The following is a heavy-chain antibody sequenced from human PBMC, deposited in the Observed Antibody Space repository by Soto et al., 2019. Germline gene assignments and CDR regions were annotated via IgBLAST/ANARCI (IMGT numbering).Heavy chain of an antibody. CDR3: AREDDGARRRYGMDV. CDR1: GFTFSSYW. Sequence: EVQLVESGGGLVQPGGSPRLSCAASGFTFSSYWMHWVRQAPGKGLVWVSRINSDGSSTSYADSVKGRFTISRDNAKNTLYLQMNSLRAEDTAVYYCAREDDGARRRYGMDVWGQGTTVTVSS. V-gene: IGHV3-74*01. CDR2: INSDGSST. D-gene: IGHD6-6*01. J-gene: IGHJ6*02.